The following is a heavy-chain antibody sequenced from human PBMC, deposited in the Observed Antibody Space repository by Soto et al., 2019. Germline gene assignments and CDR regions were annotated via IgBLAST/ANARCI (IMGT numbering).Heavy chain of an antibody. CDR3: AGHPSGSRIWLDP. CDR2: ITFSGTT. Sequence: SDPLSLTYTVSRRSIRRYYLSWIRQSRVKGLEWVGYITFSGTTNYNPTLKSGVTMSVDTSTNQISLRLTSVNAADTAMYYCAGHPSGSRIWLDPCGPGSLVT. V-gene: IGHV4-59*07. J-gene: IGHJ5*02. CDR1: RRSIRRYY. D-gene: IGHD5-12*01.